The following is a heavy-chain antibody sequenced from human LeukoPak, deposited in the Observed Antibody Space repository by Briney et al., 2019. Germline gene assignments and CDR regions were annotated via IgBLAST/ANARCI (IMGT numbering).Heavy chain of an antibody. V-gene: IGHV1-8*01. CDR1: GYTFTSYD. CDR2: MNPNSGNT. J-gene: IGHJ5*02. CDR3: AKSITMVRGVIRSVGFDP. Sequence: APVKVSCKASGYTFTSYDINWVRQATGQGLEWMGWMNPNSGNTGYEQKFQGRVTMTRNTSISTAYMELSSLRSEDTAVYYCAKSITMVRGVIRSVGFDPWGQGTLVTVSS. D-gene: IGHD3-10*01.